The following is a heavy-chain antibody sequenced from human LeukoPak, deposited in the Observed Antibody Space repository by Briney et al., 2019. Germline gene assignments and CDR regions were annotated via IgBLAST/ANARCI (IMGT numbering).Heavy chain of an antibody. V-gene: IGHV4-59*01. CDR2: THHSGAT. D-gene: IGHD5-18*01. J-gene: IGHJ4*02. CDR3: ARSSGHSYGDFDY. CDR1: GVSITSNY. Sequence: KPSETLSLTCSVSGVSITSNYWSWLRQPPGKGLEWLGYTHHSGATSYNPSLKSRSTMSLDTSNNQFSLKLSSVTAADTAVYYCARSSGHSYGDFDYWGQGNLVTVSS.